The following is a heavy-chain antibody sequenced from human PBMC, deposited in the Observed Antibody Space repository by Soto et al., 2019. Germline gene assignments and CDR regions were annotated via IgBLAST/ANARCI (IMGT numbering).Heavy chain of an antibody. D-gene: IGHD2-15*01. V-gene: IGHV4-34*01. Sequence: GSLRLSCAASGFTFTKFAMSWIRQPPGKGLEWIGEINHSGSTNYNPSLKSRVTISVDTSKNQFSLKLSSVTAADTAVYYCARGRRGYCSGGSCYPWDYWGQGTLVTVSS. J-gene: IGHJ4*02. CDR2: INHSGST. CDR1: GFTFTKFA. CDR3: ARGRRGYCSGGSCYPWDY.